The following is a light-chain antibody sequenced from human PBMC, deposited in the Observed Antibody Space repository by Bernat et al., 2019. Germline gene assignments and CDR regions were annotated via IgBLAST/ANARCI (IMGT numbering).Light chain of an antibody. CDR3: SSVSTTSTPVV. V-gene: IGLV2-14*03. CDR2: DVS. Sequence: QSALTQPRSVSGSPGQSVTISCTGTSSDVGAYNYVSWYQQHPGRAPKLMIFDVSNRPSGVSDRFSGSRSGNTASLTISGLRPEDEADYYCSSVSTTSTPVVFGGGTKLTVL. CDR1: SSDVGAYNY. J-gene: IGLJ3*02.